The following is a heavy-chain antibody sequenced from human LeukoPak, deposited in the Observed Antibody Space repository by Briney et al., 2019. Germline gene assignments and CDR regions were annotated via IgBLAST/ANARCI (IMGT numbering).Heavy chain of an antibody. CDR3: ARETRTEGTIFGVLIQPDC. CDR1: GYTFTNYY. Sequence: GASVKVSCKASGYTFTNYYIHWVRQAPGQGLEWMGIINPSGGSTSYAQKFQGRVTMTRDTSTSTVYMEVSSLRSEDTAVYYCARETRTEGTIFGVLIQPDCWGQGTLVTVSS. J-gene: IGHJ4*02. V-gene: IGHV1-46*01. CDR2: INPSGGST. D-gene: IGHD3-3*01.